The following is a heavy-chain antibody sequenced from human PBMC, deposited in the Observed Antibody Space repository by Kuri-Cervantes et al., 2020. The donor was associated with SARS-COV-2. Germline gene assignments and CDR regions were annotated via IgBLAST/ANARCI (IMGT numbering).Heavy chain of an antibody. J-gene: IGHJ4*02. CDR3: ARSYYGSGSLDY. D-gene: IGHD3-10*01. Sequence: SETLSLTCTVSGGSISSGDYYWSWIRQPPGKGLEWIGYIYYSGSTYYNPSLKSRVTISVDTSKNQFSLKLSSVTAADTAVYYCARSYYGSGSLDYWGQGTLVTVSS. CDR2: IYYSGST. V-gene: IGHV4-30-4*08. CDR1: GGSISSGDYY.